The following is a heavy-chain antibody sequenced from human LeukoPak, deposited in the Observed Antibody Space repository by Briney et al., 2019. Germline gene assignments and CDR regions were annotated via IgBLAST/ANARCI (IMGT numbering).Heavy chain of an antibody. V-gene: IGHV1-2*02. CDR2: INPNSGGT. D-gene: IGHD3-22*01. Sequence: ASVKVSCKASGYTFTGYYMHWVRQAPGQGLEWMGWINPNSGGTDYAQKFQGRVTMTRDTSISTAYMEVSRLRSDDTAVYYCARDYYDSSGYSRFDPWGQGTLVTVAS. J-gene: IGHJ5*02. CDR3: ARDYYDSSGYSRFDP. CDR1: GYTFTGYY.